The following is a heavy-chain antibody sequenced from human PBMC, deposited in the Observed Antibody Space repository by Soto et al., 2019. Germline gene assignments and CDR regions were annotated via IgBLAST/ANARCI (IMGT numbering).Heavy chain of an antibody. CDR3: ARDGGYSYGYGY. D-gene: IGHD5-18*01. J-gene: IGHJ4*02. Sequence: SVKVSCMASGGTFSSYAISWVRQAPGQGLEWMGGIIPIFGTANYAQKFQGRVTITADESTSTAYMELSSLRSEDTAVYYCARDGGYSYGYGYWGQGTLVTVSS. V-gene: IGHV1-69*13. CDR1: GGTFSSYA. CDR2: IIPIFGTA.